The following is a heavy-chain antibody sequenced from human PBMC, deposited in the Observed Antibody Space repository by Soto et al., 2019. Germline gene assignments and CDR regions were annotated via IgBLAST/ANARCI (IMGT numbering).Heavy chain of an antibody. D-gene: IGHD2-21*02. Sequence: GASVKVSCKASGYTFTGYYMHWVRQAPGQGLEWMGWINPNSGGTNYAQKFQGWVTMTRDTSISTAYMELSRLRSDDTAVYYCARVSGGNSGNQNYYYYGMDVWGQGTTVTVSS. CDR1: GYTFTGYY. V-gene: IGHV1-2*04. CDR2: INPNSGGT. CDR3: ARVSGGNSGNQNYYYYGMDV. J-gene: IGHJ6*01.